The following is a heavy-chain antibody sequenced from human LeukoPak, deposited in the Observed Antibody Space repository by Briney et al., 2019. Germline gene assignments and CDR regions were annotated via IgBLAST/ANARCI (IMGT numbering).Heavy chain of an antibody. Sequence: TGGSLRLSCAASGFTFDDYGMSWVRQAPGKGLEWVSGINWNGGGTGYADSVKGRFTISRDNAKNSLYLQMNSLRAEDTALYYCARAKPSTGSGAFDIWGQGTMVTVSS. J-gene: IGHJ3*02. CDR3: ARAKPSTGSGAFDI. V-gene: IGHV3-20*04. D-gene: IGHD1-26*01. CDR1: GFTFDDYG. CDR2: INWNGGGT.